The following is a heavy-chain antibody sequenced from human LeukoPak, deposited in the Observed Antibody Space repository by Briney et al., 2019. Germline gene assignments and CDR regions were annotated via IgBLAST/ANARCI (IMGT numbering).Heavy chain of an antibody. D-gene: IGHD3-22*01. CDR2: IRYDGSNK. J-gene: IGHJ3*02. V-gene: IGHV3-30*02. CDR3: ARGTITMIVLPDAFDI. CDR1: GFTFSSYG. Sequence: GGSLRLSCAASGFTFSSYGMHWVRQAPGKGLEWVAFIRYDGSNKYYADSVKGRFTISRDNSKNTLYLQMNSLRAEDTAVYYCARGTITMIVLPDAFDIWGQGTMVTVSS.